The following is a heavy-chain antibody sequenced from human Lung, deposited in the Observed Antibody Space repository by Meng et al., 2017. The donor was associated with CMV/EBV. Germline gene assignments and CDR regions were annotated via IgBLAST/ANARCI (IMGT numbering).Heavy chain of an antibody. CDR1: GFTFSRNT. V-gene: IGHV3-23*01. CDR2: IVGGGGKT. CDR3: AKSSISLKVGHFYD. J-gene: IGHJ4*02. D-gene: IGHD6-6*01. Sequence: SCEGSGFTFSRNTMSWVRQAPGKGLEWVSTIVGGGGKTYYADFAKARFTFSTDKSKATLFLQMNSLRAYDTAIYYCAKSSISLKVGHFYDWGQGTLVTVSS.